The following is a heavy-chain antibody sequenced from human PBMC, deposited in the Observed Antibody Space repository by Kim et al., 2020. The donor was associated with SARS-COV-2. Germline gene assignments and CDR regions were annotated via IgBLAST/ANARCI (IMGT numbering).Heavy chain of an antibody. CDR2: ISGSGVGT. CDR1: GFTFSSYV. D-gene: IGHD3-22*01. V-gene: IGHV3-23*01. CDR3: AKDHTSGYYFFDY. J-gene: IGHJ4*02. Sequence: GGSLRLSCAASGFTFSSYVMSWVRQAPGKGLEWVSAISGSGVGTYYADSVKGRFTISRDNSKNTLFLQMNSLRAEDTAVYYCAKDHTSGYYFFDYWGQGTLVTVSS.